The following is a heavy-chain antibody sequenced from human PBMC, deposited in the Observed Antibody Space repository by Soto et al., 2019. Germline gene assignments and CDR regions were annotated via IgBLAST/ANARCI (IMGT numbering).Heavy chain of an antibody. D-gene: IGHD3-10*01. CDR2: IIPIFGTA. Sequence: ASVKISCKASGGTFSSYAISWVRQAPGQGLEWMGGIIPIFGTANYAQKFQGRVTITADEYTSTAYMELSSLRSEDTAVYYCARGLAMEGGLWFGGIDYWGQGTLVTVSS. V-gene: IGHV1-69*13. CDR1: GGTFSSYA. CDR3: ARGLAMEGGLWFGGIDY. J-gene: IGHJ4*02.